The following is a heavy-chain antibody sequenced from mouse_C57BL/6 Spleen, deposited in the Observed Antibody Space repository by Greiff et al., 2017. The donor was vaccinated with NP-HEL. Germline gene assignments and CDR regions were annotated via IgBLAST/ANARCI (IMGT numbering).Heavy chain of an antibody. V-gene: IGHV1-69*01. CDR3: ARCPYYYGSSPRWYFDV. J-gene: IGHJ1*03. CDR1: GYTFTSYW. D-gene: IGHD1-1*01. CDR2: IDPSDSYT. Sequence: QLKQPGAELVMPGASVKLSCKASGYTFTSYWMHWVKQRPGQGLEWIGEIDPSDSYTNYNQKFKGKSTLTVDKSSSTAYMQLSSLTSEDSAVYYCARCPYYYGSSPRWYFDVWGTGTTVTVSS.